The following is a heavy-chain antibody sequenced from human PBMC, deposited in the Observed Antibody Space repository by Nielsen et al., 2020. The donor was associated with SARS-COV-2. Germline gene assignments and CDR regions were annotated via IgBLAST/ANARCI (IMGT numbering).Heavy chain of an antibody. CDR3: ARAGGYCSSTSCYYYYYYYMDV. Sequence: ASVKVSCKASGYTFTSYGISWVRQAPGQGLEWMGWISAYNGNTNYAQKLQGRVTMTRDTSTSTVYMELSSLRSEDTAVYYCARAGGYCSSTSCYYYYYYYMDVWGKGTTVTVSS. CDR2: ISAYNGNT. V-gene: IGHV1-18*01. J-gene: IGHJ6*03. CDR1: GYTFTSYG. D-gene: IGHD2-2*01.